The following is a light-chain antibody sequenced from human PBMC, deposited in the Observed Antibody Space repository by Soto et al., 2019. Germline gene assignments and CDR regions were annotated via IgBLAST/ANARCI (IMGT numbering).Light chain of an antibody. V-gene: IGKV1-39*01. Sequence: DIQMTQSPSSLSASIGDSVTISCRASERVTNYLNWYQQRPGKAPKLLIYAASILQGGVLSTFSASGFGTEFTLTISSLQPDDFATYYCQQSYSTPYTFGQGTKIEIK. CDR2: AAS. J-gene: IGKJ2*01. CDR3: QQSYSTPYT. CDR1: ERVTNY.